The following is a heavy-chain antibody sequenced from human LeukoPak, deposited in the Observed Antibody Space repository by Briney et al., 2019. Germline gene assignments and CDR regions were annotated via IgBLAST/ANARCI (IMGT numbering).Heavy chain of an antibody. Sequence: LTGGSLRLSCAASGFTFSDYAMHWVRQAPGKGLEWVAVISKDGSDKYYPGSVKGRFTISRDNSKNTIYLQMDSLRAEDTAVYYCARESRVRYSYGYCYWGQGTLVTVSS. CDR3: ARESRVRYSYGYCY. CDR1: GFTFSDYA. D-gene: IGHD5-18*01. CDR2: ISKDGSDK. V-gene: IGHV3-30-3*01. J-gene: IGHJ4*02.